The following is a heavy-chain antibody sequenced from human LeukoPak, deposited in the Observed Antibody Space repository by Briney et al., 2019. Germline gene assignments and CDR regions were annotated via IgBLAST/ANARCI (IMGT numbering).Heavy chain of an antibody. CDR3: ARDAPGNTALDY. CDR1: GGTFVSYW. D-gene: IGHD5-18*01. V-gene: IGHV3-74*01. J-gene: IGHJ4*02. CDR2: INGYGSST. Sequence: PGGSLRLTCAFSGGTFVSYWRHWVRQAPGKGLVWVSRINGYGSSTYFADSVKARFTNSSDNAKNTLYVQMNSLRAEDTAVYYCARDAPGNTALDYWGQGTLVTVSS.